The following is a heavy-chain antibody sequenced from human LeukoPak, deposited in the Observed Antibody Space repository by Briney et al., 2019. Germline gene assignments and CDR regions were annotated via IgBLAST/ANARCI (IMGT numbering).Heavy chain of an antibody. J-gene: IGHJ4*02. CDR2: IYYSGGT. V-gene: IGHV4-59*08. Sequence: SETLSLTCTVSGGSTSRYYWSWIRQPPGQRLEWLGYIYYSGGTSYNPSLKSRLTMSLDTSKNQISLRLISLTAADTAVYYCARLPGIAAIWGQGTLVTVSS. D-gene: IGHD6-13*01. CDR1: GGSTSRYY. CDR3: ARLPGIAAI.